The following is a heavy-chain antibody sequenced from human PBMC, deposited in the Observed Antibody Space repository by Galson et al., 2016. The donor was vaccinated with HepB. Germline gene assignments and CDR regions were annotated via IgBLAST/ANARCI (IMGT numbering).Heavy chain of an antibody. CDR2: ISYDGSNK. J-gene: IGHJ6*02. Sequence: SLRLSCAASGFTFSSYGMHWVRQAPGKGLEWVAVISYDGSNKYYADSVKGRFTISRDNSKNTLYLQMNSLRAEDTAVYYCAKDLCPYVDTTMVNCDGVDVWGQGTTVTVSS. CDR3: AKDLCPYVDTTMVNCDGVDV. CDR1: GFTFSSYG. D-gene: IGHD5-18*01. V-gene: IGHV3-30*18.